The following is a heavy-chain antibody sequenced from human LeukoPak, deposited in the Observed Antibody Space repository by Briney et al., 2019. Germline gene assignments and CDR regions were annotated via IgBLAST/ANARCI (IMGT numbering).Heavy chain of an antibody. J-gene: IGHJ1*01. CDR3: AKDEAQYFQH. CDR2: IRYDGSNK. CDR1: GFTFSSYG. Sequence: GGSLRLSCAASGFTFSSYGMHWVRQAPGKGLEWVAFIRYDGSNKYYADSVKGRSTISRDNSKNTVHLQMNSLRVEDTAVYYCAKDEAQYFQHWGQGTLVTVSA. V-gene: IGHV3-30*02.